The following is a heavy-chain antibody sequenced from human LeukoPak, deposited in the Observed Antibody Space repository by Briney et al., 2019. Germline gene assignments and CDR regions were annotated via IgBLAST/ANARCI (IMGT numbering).Heavy chain of an antibody. CDR2: ISYTGST. Sequence: KPSETLSLTCSVSGGSMSNNYWGWIRQPPGKGLEWIGYISYTGSTSVTPSLKSRVNIFLETPGNQFSLEVSSVIAADTAVYYCARLQSANHDNGYYTGGFYYMDVWGKGTTVTVSS. J-gene: IGHJ6*03. CDR3: ARLQSANHDNGYYTGGFYYMDV. D-gene: IGHD4-17*01. CDR1: GGSMSNNY. V-gene: IGHV4-59*08.